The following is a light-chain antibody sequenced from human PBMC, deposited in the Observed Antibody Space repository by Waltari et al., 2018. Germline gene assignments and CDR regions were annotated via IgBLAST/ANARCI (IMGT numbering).Light chain of an antibody. V-gene: IGLV3-1*01. CDR2: QGS. J-gene: IGLJ1*01. CDR1: KLGDKY. CDR3: QAWDSSAYV. Sequence: SYELTQPPSVSVSPGQTASITCSGDKLGDKYACWYRQKPGQSPVWVFCQGSRRPSGSPERFSGSNSGNTATLTISGTQAMDEADYYCQAWDSSAYVFGTGTKVTVL.